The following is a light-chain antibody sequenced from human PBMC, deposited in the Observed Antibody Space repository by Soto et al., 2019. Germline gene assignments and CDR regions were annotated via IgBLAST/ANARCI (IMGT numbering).Light chain of an antibody. CDR1: NSNIGKNT. V-gene: IGLV1-44*01. Sequence: QSVLTQPPSASGTPGQGVIISCSGGNSNIGKNTVNWYQQQLPGTAPKLLIYKTNQRPSEVPDRISASKSGTSASLATSGLQSEDEADYYCSAWDDNLSAVVFGGGTKLTVL. J-gene: IGLJ3*02. CDR3: SAWDDNLSAVV. CDR2: KTN.